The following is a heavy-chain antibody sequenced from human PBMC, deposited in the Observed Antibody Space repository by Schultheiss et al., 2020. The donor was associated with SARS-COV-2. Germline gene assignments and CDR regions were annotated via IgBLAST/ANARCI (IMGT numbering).Heavy chain of an antibody. D-gene: IGHD6-13*01. J-gene: IGHJ4*02. CDR2: ISYDGSNK. V-gene: IGHV3-30*03. CDR3: ARAIRAAATLIGLVG. Sequence: GGSLRLSCAASGFTFSSYGMHWVRQAPGKGLEWVAVISYDGSNKYYADSVKGRFTISRDNSKNTLYLQMNSLRAEDTAVYYCARAIRAAATLIGLVGWGQGTLVTVSS. CDR1: GFTFSSYG.